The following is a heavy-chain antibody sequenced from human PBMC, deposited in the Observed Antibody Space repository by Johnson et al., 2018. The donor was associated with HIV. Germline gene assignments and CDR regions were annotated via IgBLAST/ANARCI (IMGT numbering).Heavy chain of an antibody. CDR2: ISYDGSNK. Sequence: QVQLVESGGGVVQPGRSLRLSCAASGFSFSTYTMHWVRPAPGKGLEWVALISYDGSNKYYADSVKGRFTISRDNSKNTLYLQMNSLRAEDTAVYYCAKDTIVGATAETGDDAFDIWGQGTMVTVSS. V-gene: IGHV3-30-3*01. D-gene: IGHD1-26*01. CDR3: AKDTIVGATAETGDDAFDI. J-gene: IGHJ3*02. CDR1: GFSFSTYT.